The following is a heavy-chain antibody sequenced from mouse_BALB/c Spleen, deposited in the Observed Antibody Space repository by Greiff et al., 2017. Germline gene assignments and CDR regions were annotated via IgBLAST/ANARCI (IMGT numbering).Heavy chain of an antibody. V-gene: IGHV5-17*02. J-gene: IGHJ4*01. CDR3: ARYRDGYYAMDY. Sequence: DVHLVESGGGLVQPGGSRKLSCAASGFTFSSFGMHWVRQAPEKGLEWVAYISSGSSTIYYADTVKGRFTISRDNPKNTLFLQMTSLRSEDTAMYYCARYRDGYYAMDYWGQGTSVTVSS. D-gene: IGHD2-3*01. CDR2: ISSGSSTI. CDR1: GFTFSSFG.